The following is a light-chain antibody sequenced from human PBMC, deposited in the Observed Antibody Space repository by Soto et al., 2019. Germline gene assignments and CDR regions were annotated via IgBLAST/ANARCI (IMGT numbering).Light chain of an antibody. Sequence: EIVMTQSPATLSVSRGERATLSCRASQDVSTNLAWYQQKPGQAPRLLIYGASTRATGIPARFSDSGSETELTLTISSLQSEDFAVYFCQQYTNWPPTLGQGTRLEIK. CDR2: GAS. CDR1: QDVSTN. V-gene: IGKV3-15*01. J-gene: IGKJ5*01. CDR3: QQYTNWPPT.